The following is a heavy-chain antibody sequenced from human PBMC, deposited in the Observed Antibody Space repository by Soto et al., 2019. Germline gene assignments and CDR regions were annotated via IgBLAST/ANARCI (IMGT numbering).Heavy chain of an antibody. CDR1: GFTFSSYS. CDR2: ISSSSSYI. CDR3: ARDRTGPTTRKWWFDP. D-gene: IGHD1-1*01. J-gene: IGHJ5*02. V-gene: IGHV3-21*01. Sequence: EVQLVESGGGLVKPGGSLRLSCAASGFTFSSYSMNWVRQAPGKGLEWVSSISSSSSYIYYADSVKGRFTISRDNAKNSLYLQMNSLRAEDTAVYYCARDRTGPTTRKWWFDPWGQGTLVTVSS.